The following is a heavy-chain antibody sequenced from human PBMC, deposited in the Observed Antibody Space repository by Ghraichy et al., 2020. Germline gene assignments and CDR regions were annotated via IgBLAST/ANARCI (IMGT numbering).Heavy chain of an antibody. CDR3: ARDDTTTVSIFYYNDAFGI. CDR1: GFTFRSYW. D-gene: IGHD3-22*01. J-gene: IGHJ3*02. V-gene: IGHV3-7*03. CDR2: IKQDGSEK. Sequence: GESLNISCAASGFTFRSYWMTWVRQAPGKGLEWVANIKQDGSEKNYVDSVKGRFTISRDNAKNSLYLQMNSLRAEDTAVYFCARDDTTTVSIFYYNDAFGIWGKGTVVTVSS.